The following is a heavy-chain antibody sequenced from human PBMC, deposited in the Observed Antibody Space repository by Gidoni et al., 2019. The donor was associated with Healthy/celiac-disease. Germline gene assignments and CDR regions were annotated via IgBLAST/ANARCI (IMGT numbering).Heavy chain of an antibody. CDR2: IYWDDDK. J-gene: IGHJ5*02. CDR3: AHARHYDYPLNWFDP. CDR1: GFPPRTSGVG. D-gene: IGHD3-3*01. Sequence: QITLKESGPTLVKPTQTLTLTCTFSGFPPRTSGVGVGWIRQPPGKALEWLALIYWDDDKRYSPSLKSRLTITKDTSKNQVVLTMTNMDPVDTATYYCAHARHYDYPLNWFDPWGQGTLVTVSS. V-gene: IGHV2-5*02.